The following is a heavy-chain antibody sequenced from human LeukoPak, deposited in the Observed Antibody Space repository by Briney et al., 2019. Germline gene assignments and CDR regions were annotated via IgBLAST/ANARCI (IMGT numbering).Heavy chain of an antibody. D-gene: IGHD3-10*01. V-gene: IGHV1-2*06. CDR1: GYTFTCYH. Sequence: ASVKVSCKASGYTFTCYHMHWVRQAPGQGLEWMGRINPNSGDTNYAQKFQGRVTITADESTSTAYMELSSLRSEDTAVYYCAIEGVPGGYYYGMDVWGQGTTVTVSS. J-gene: IGHJ6*02. CDR2: INPNSGDT. CDR3: AIEGVPGGYYYGMDV.